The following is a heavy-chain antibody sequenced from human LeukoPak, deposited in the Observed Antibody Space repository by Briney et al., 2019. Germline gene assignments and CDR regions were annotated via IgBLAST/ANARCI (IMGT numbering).Heavy chain of an antibody. CDR2: IYYSGST. CDR1: GGSISSYY. D-gene: IGHD5-18*01. V-gene: IGHV4-59*01. CDR3: ARGIQLWSNSFDY. J-gene: IGHJ4*02. Sequence: SETLSLTCTVSGGSISSYYWSWTRQPPGKGLEWIGYIYYSGSTNYNPSLKSRVTISVDTSKNQFSLKLSSVTAADTAVYYCARGIQLWSNSFDYWGQGTLVTVSS.